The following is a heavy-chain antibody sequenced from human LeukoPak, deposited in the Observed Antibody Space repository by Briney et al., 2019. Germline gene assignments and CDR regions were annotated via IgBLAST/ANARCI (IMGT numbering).Heavy chain of an antibody. J-gene: IGHJ4*02. CDR1: GFSLSTSGVG. D-gene: IGHD3-10*01. CDR3: AHRLVYYGSGSRGYFDY. V-gene: IGHV2-5*02. Sequence: SGPTLVNPTQTLTLTCTFSGFSLSTSGVGVGWIRQPPGKALEWLALIYWDDDKRYSPSLKSRLTITKDTSKNQVVLTMTNMDPVDTATYYCAHRLVYYGSGSRGYFDYWGQGTLVTVSS. CDR2: IYWDDDK.